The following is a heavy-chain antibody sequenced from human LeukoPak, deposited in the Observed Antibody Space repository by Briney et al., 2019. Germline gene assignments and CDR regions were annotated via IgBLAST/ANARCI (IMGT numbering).Heavy chain of an antibody. CDR1: GFTFSSYA. V-gene: IGHV3-30-3*01. Sequence: GGSLRLSCAASGFTFSSYAMHWVRQAPGKGLEWVAVISYDGSNKYYADSVKGRFTISRDNSKNTLYLQMNSLRAEDTAVYYCARGGYCSSTSCYCAFDIWGQGTMVTVSS. D-gene: IGHD2-2*01. J-gene: IGHJ3*02. CDR3: ARGGYCSSTSCYCAFDI. CDR2: ISYDGSNK.